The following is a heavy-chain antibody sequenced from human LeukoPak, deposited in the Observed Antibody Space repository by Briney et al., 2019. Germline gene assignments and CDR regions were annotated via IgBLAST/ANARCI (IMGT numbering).Heavy chain of an antibody. J-gene: IGHJ4*02. Sequence: PSETLSLTCTVSGYSISSGYYWGWIRQPPGKGLEWIGSIYHSGSTYYNPSLKSRVTISVDTSKNQFSLKLSSVTAADTAVYYCARESSGWSTWVLDYWGQGTLVTVSS. CDR3: ARESSGWSTWVLDY. CDR1: GYSISSGYY. CDR2: IYHSGST. D-gene: IGHD6-19*01. V-gene: IGHV4-38-2*02.